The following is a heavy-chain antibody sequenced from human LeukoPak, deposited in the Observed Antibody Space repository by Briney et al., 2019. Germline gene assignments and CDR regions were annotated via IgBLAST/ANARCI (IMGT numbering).Heavy chain of an antibody. D-gene: IGHD3-22*01. V-gene: IGHV3-74*01. J-gene: IGHJ4*02. CDR3: VVVSYYYDTSGYVDS. Sequence: GGSLRLSRAASGFTFRSFWMHWVRQGPGKGLEWVSYISTDGGSTNYADSVKGRFAVSRDNAKNTLYLQMNSLRAEDTAVYYCVVVSYYYDTSGYVDSWGQGTLVTVSS. CDR1: GFTFRSFW. CDR2: ISTDGGST.